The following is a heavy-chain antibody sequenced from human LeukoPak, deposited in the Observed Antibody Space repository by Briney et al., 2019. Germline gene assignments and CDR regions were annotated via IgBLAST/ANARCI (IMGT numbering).Heavy chain of an antibody. D-gene: IGHD6-19*01. CDR1: GFTFSDYY. J-gene: IGHJ4*02. CDR2: ISSSGSTI. CDR3: VKSTPYSSGWFDSYDY. Sequence: GGSLRLSCAASGFTFSDYYMSWIRQAPGKGLEWVSYISSSGSTIYYADSVKGRFTISRDNAKNSLYLQMTGLRGDDTALYYCVKSTPYSSGWFDSYDYWGRGTLVTVSS. V-gene: IGHV3-11*01.